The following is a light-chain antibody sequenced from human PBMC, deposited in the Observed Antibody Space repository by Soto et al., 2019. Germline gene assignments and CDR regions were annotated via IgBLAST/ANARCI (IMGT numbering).Light chain of an antibody. V-gene: IGKV1-5*03. J-gene: IGKJ1*01. CDR2: KAS. Sequence: DIQLTQSPPTLSASVGDRVTLTCRASQSVRSWLAWYQQKPGKAPKLLIYKASILEGGVPSRFSGSGSGTEFTLTISNLQPDDFASYCCHQYNSYPWTFGQGTKVDIK. CDR3: HQYNSYPWT. CDR1: QSVRSW.